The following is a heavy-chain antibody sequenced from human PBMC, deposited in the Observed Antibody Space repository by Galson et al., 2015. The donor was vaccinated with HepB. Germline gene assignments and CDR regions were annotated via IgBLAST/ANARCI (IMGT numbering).Heavy chain of an antibody. V-gene: IGHV4-4*07. D-gene: IGHD3-3*01. J-gene: IGHJ4*02. Sequence: ETLSLTCTVSGGSLSLYYWSWVRQPAGKGLEWIGRIYPSGSTHYNPSLTSRVTMSVDTSENQFSLKLNSVTGADTAVYYCARGNGFRSGYYWSFDYWGQGILVTVSS. CDR3: ARGNGFRSGYYWSFDY. CDR2: IYPSGST. CDR1: GGSLSLYY.